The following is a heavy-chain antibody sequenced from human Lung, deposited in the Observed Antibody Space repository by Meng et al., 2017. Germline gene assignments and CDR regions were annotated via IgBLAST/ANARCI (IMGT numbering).Heavy chain of an antibody. V-gene: IGHV4-34*01. Sequence: LTQWGAGLLKPPGTLPPPCAVYCGSFSGYYWSWIRQPPGKGLEWIGEINHSGSTNYNPSLKSQVTISVDTSKNQFSLKLSSVTAADTAVYYCARRSLLWFGELFRYWGQGTLVTVSS. D-gene: IGHD3-10*01. CDR3: ARRSLLWFGELFRY. J-gene: IGHJ4*02. CDR1: CGSFSGYY. CDR2: INHSGST.